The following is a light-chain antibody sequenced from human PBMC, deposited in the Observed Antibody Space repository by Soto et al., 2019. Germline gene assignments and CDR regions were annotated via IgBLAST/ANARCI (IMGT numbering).Light chain of an antibody. CDR3: IVWDDSLSGRV. Sequence: QSVLTQPPSASGTPGQRITISCSGSSSNIGSYDVYWYQHLPGTAPKLLIYKNDQRPSGVPDRFSGSKSGTSASLAISGRRSEDEADYYCIVWDDSLSGRVFGGGTKLTVL. CDR1: SSNIGSYD. CDR2: KND. J-gene: IGLJ3*02. V-gene: IGLV1-47*01.